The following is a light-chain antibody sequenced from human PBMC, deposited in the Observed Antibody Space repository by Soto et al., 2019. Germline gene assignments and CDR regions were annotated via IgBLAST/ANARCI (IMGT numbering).Light chain of an antibody. V-gene: IGKV1-27*01. CDR2: ATS. Sequence: DIQMTQSPSSLSASVGDRVTITCRASQDIRNSLAWYQQKPGKVPKVLIYATSILQSGVPARFSGSGSGTDVTLTISSLQPEDVATYYCQNYNSAPLTFGGGTKVEI. CDR3: QNYNSAPLT. CDR1: QDIRNS. J-gene: IGKJ4*01.